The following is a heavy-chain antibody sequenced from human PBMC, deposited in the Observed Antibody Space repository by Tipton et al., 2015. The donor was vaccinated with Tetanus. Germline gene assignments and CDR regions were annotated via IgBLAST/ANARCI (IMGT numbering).Heavy chain of an antibody. CDR2: INPSGGGSS. V-gene: IGHV4-34*01. J-gene: IGHJ4*02. CDR3: ARLGLLYFPRHFDN. CDR1: GGSLSGYH. D-gene: IGHD2/OR15-2a*01. Sequence: TLSLTCAVYGGSLSGYHWSWIRQPPGKGLEWIGEINPSGGGSSNYEPSLKSRVTFSVDTSKNQFSLMLRSVTAADTAIYYCARLGLLYFPRHFDNWGQGTLVSVSS.